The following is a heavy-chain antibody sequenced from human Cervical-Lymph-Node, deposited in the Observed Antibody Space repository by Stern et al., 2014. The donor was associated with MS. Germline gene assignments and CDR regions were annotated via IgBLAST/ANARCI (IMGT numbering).Heavy chain of an antibody. V-gene: IGHV4-31*03. CDR1: GGSISSGGYY. D-gene: IGHD3-3*01. Sequence: VHLVESGPGLVKPSQTLSLTCTVSGGSISSGGYYWSWIRQHPGKGLEWIGYIYYSGSTYYNPSLKSRVTISVDTSKNQFSLKLSSVTAADTAVYYCARDHVLRFPDGFDPWGQGTLVTVSS. CDR2: IYYSGST. CDR3: ARDHVLRFPDGFDP. J-gene: IGHJ5*02.